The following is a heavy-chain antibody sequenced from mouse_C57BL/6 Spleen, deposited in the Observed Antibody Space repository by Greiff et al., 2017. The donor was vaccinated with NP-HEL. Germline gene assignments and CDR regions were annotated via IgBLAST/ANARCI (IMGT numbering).Heavy chain of an antibody. CDR3: ARSGGNYYFDY. J-gene: IGHJ2*01. CDR2: IHPNSGST. CDR1: GYTFTSYW. D-gene: IGHD2-1*01. V-gene: IGHV1-64*01. Sequence: VQLQQSGAELVKPGASVKLSCKASGYTFTSYWMHWVKQRPGQGLEWIGMIHPNSGSTNYNEKFKSKATLTVDKSSSTAYMQLSSLASEDSAVYYWARSGGNYYFDYWGKGTTLTVSS.